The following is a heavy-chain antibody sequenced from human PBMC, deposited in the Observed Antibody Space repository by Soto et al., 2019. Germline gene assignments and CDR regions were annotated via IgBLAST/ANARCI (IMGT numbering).Heavy chain of an antibody. Sequence: EVQLVESGGGLVQPGGSLRLSCAASGFTFSSYWMSWVRQAPGKGLEWVANTKQDASEKDYVDSVKGRFTISRDNAKNSLYLQMNSLRAEDTAGYYCARVYSSSSGRAMDVWGQGTTVTVS. D-gene: IGHD6-6*01. CDR2: TKQDASEK. V-gene: IGHV3-7*04. CDR1: GFTFSSYW. CDR3: ARVYSSSSGRAMDV. J-gene: IGHJ6*02.